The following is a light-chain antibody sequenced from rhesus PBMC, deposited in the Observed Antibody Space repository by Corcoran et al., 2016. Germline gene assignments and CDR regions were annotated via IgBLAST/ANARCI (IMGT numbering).Light chain of an antibody. CDR1: QGISNY. Sequence: DIQMTQSPSSLSASVGDTVTITCRASQGISNYLAWYQQKPGKAPKPLIYYASRLESGVPARFSGSGSGTDFTLTISSLQPEYFAAYYCQQHNSCPRTFGQGTKVEIK. J-gene: IGKJ1*01. CDR2: YAS. CDR3: QQHNSCPRT. V-gene: IGKV1S16*01.